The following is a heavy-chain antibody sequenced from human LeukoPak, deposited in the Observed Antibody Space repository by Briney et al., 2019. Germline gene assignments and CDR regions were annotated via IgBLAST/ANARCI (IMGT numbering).Heavy chain of an antibody. J-gene: IGHJ4*02. D-gene: IGHD3-3*01. V-gene: IGHV1-46*01. CDR3: ARGPPLLRFLEWLPDY. CDR2: INPSGGST. Sequence: ASVKVSCKAFGYTFISYYIHWVRQAPGQGLEWMGMINPSGGSTSHAQKFQGRVTMTRDTSTSTVYMELSSLRSEDTAVYYCARGPPLLRFLEWLPDYWGQGTLVTVSS. CDR1: GYTFISYY.